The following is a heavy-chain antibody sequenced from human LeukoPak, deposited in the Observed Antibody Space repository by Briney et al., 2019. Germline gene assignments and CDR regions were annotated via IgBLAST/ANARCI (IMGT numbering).Heavy chain of an antibody. J-gene: IGHJ3*02. CDR2: IYTSGST. Sequence: SETLSLTRTVSGGSISSYYWSWIRQPAGKGLEWIGRIYTSGSTNYNPSLKSRVTMSVDTSKNQFPLKLSSVTAADTAVYYCAAGYSSSYDAFDIWGQWTMVTVSS. CDR3: AAGYSSSYDAFDI. D-gene: IGHD6-13*01. CDR1: GGSISSYY. V-gene: IGHV4-4*07.